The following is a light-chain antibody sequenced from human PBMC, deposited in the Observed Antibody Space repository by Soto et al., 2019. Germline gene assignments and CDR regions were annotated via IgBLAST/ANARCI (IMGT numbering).Light chain of an antibody. J-gene: IGKJ1*01. CDR3: QQSYSRPRT. CDR1: QSISSY. Sequence: DIRMTQSASSLSASVGDRVTLPCGASQSISSYLNWYQQKPGKAPNLPSYTASSLESGVPSRFSGSGSGTDFTLTITSLQPEDFATYFCQQSYSRPRTFGQGTKVDIK. CDR2: TAS. V-gene: IGKV1-39*01.